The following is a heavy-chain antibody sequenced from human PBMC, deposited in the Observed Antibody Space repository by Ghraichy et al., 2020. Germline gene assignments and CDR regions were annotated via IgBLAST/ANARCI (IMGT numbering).Heavy chain of an antibody. J-gene: IGHJ2*01. D-gene: IGHD1-26*01. V-gene: IGHV3-23*01. Sequence: GGSLRLSCSASGFTFTRYAMNWVRQAPGKGLEWISAVSGSGGGTYFADPVKGRFTISRDNYKNTVYLQMDNLRAGDTTVYYCAKGRGATFNRYFYLWGRGTLVAVSS. CDR1: GFTFTRYA. CDR3: AKGRGATFNRYFYL. CDR2: VSGSGGGT.